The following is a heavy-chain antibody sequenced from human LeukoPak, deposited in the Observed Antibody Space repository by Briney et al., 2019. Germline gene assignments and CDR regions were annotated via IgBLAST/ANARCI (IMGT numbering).Heavy chain of an antibody. CDR3: AKDRGNSYAIYNDY. CDR2: ISGSGGST. J-gene: IGHJ4*02. V-gene: IGHV3-23*01. D-gene: IGHD5-18*01. CDR1: GFTFSSYA. Sequence: PGGSLRLSCAASGFTFSSYAMSLVRQAPGKGLEWVSAISGSGGSTYYADSVKGRFTISRDNSKNTLYLQMNSLRAEDTAIYYCAKDRGNSYAIYNDYWGQGTLVTVSS.